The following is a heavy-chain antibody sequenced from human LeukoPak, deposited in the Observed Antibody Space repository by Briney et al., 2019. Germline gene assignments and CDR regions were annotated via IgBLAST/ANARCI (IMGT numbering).Heavy chain of an antibody. V-gene: IGHV3-23*01. Sequence: GGSLRLSCAASGFTFSNYAMTWVRQAPGKGLQWVSAISGDAIYTYYLDSVKGRFTTSRDNSKNTLFLQMNSLRADDTAVYYCAKNHGISRPFYDYWGQGIVVTVSS. J-gene: IGHJ4*02. CDR2: ISGDAIYT. D-gene: IGHD1-14*01. CDR3: AKNHGISRPFYDY. CDR1: GFTFSNYA.